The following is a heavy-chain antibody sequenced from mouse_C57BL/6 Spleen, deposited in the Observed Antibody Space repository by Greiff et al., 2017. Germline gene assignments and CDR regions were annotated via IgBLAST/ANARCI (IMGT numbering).Heavy chain of an antibody. CDR2: IDPETGGT. D-gene: IGHD2-4*01. CDR3: TRGYDDYGRAWFAY. V-gene: IGHV1-15*01. CDR1: GYTFTDYE. Sequence: QVQLQQSGAELVRPGASVTLSCKASGYTFTDYEMHWVKQTPVHGLEWIGAIDPETGGTAYNQKFKGKAILTADKSSSTAYMELRSLTSEDSAVYYCTRGYDDYGRAWFAYGGQGTLVTVSA. J-gene: IGHJ3*01.